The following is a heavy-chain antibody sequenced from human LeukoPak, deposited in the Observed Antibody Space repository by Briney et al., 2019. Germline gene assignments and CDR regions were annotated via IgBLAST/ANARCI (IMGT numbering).Heavy chain of an antibody. D-gene: IGHD3-9*01. CDR2: IIPIFGTA. V-gene: IGHV1-69*05. Sequence: ASVKVSCKGSGGTFSSYAISWVRQAPGQGLEWMGGIIPIFGTANYAQKFQGRVTITTDESTSTAYMELSSLRSEDTAVYYCARNPYYDILTGALSYYYYMDVWGKGTTVTVSS. CDR1: GGTFSSYA. CDR3: ARNPYYDILTGALSYYYYMDV. J-gene: IGHJ6*03.